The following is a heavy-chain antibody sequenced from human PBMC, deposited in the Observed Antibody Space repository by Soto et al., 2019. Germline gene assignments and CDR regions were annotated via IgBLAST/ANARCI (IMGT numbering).Heavy chain of an antibody. V-gene: IGHV4-39*01. CDR1: GGSISSSSYY. J-gene: IGHJ4*02. D-gene: IGHD3-22*01. Sequence: NPSETLSLTCTVSGGSISSSSYYWGWIRQPPGKGLEWIGSIYYSGSTYYNPSLKSRVTISVDTSKNQFSLKLSSVTAADTAVYYCARRPHYYDSSGYYPFDYWGQGTLVTVSS. CDR2: IYYSGST. CDR3: ARRPHYYDSSGYYPFDY.